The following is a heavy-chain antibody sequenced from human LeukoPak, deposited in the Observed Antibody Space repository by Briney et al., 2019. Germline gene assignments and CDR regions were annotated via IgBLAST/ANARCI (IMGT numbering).Heavy chain of an antibody. CDR3: ARDTHLDY. CDR1: GGSISSSGYY. V-gene: IGHV4-39*07. Sequence: SETLSLTGTVSGGSISSSGYYWGWIRQPPGKGLEWVASIYCSGSTYYNPSLKSRVTISVDTSKNQFSLKLTSGTAADTAVDYCARDTHLDYWGQGTLVTVS. J-gene: IGHJ4*02. CDR2: IYCSGST. D-gene: IGHD3-3*02.